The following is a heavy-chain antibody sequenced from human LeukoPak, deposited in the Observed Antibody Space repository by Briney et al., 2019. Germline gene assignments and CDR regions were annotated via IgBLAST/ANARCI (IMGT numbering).Heavy chain of an antibody. Sequence: GGSPRLSCAASGFTFDDYGMSWVRQAPGKGLEWVSGINWNGGSTGYADSVKGRFTISRDNAKNSLYLQMNSLRAEDTALYCCARLAYCGGDCPHYYYMDVWGKGTTVTVSS. D-gene: IGHD2-21*02. CDR1: GFTFDDYG. V-gene: IGHV3-20*04. CDR3: ARLAYCGGDCPHYYYMDV. CDR2: INWNGGST. J-gene: IGHJ6*03.